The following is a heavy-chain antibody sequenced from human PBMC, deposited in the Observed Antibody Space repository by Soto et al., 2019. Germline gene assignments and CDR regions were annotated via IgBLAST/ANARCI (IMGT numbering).Heavy chain of an antibody. J-gene: IGHJ5*02. CDR3: ARGGELAGWMPFAP. CDR1: GGTFNTYG. V-gene: IGHV1-69*01. Sequence: QVHLVQSGAEVKKPGSSVKVSCRASGGTFNTYGFNWVRQAPGQGLEWMGGIIPLFGTTTYAQNFQGRVTITAAQSTTTASRGMSGLTSEHTAVYFCARGGELAGWMPFAPWGQGPLVPVSS. CDR2: IIPLFGTT. D-gene: IGHD6-19*01.